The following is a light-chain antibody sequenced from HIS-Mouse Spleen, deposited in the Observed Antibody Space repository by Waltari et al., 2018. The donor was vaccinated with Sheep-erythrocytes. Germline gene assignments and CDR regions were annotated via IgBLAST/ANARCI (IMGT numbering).Light chain of an antibody. CDR1: SSHVGRYNR. CDR2: EVS. Sequence: QSALTQPPSVSGSPGQSVPISCTGTSSHVGRYNRVSWYQQPPGTAPKLMIYEVSNRPSGVPDRFSGSKSGNTASLTISGLQAEDEADYYCSSYTSSSTLVFGGGTKLTVL. V-gene: IGLV2-18*02. CDR3: SSYTSSSTLV. J-gene: IGLJ3*02.